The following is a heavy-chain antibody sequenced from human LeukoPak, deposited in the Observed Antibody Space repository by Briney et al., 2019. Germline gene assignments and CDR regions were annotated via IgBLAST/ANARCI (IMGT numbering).Heavy chain of an antibody. CDR2: ISAYSGNT. Sequence: GASVKVSCKASGYTFTSYGISWVRQAPGQGLEWMGWISAYSGNTNYAQKLQGRVTMTTDTSTSTAYMELRSLRSDDTAVYYCARDDQEPGRYYYYYYGMDVWGQGTTVTVSS. D-gene: IGHD1-26*01. V-gene: IGHV1-18*01. J-gene: IGHJ6*02. CDR1: GYTFTSYG. CDR3: ARDDQEPGRYYYYYYGMDV.